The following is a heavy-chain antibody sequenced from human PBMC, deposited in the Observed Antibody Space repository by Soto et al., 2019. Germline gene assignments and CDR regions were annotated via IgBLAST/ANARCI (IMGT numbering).Heavy chain of an antibody. J-gene: IGHJ5*02. CDR1: GGTFSTYT. V-gene: IGHV1-69*04. CDR3: AGDPDSHYNDSHASSYP. Sequence: SVTVSCQASGGTFSTYTITWVRQAPGQGLEWMGRIIPIIGIINYAQKFQGRVTITADKFTGTAYMELTRLRSDDTAVYYCAGDPDSHYNDSHASSYPWGQGTLVTVSS. CDR2: IIPIIGII. D-gene: IGHD3-22*01.